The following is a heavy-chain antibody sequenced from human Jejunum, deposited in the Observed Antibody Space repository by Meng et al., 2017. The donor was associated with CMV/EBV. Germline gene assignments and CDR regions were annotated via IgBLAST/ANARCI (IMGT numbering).Heavy chain of an antibody. Sequence: AASGFTVSRSYMTWVRQAPGKGLEWVSIIYSGGSTYYADSVKGRFTISRDSSKNTLYLQMNSLRAEDTAIYYCAKNLGYYYGLDVWGQGTTVTVSS. J-gene: IGHJ6*02. CDR2: IYSGGST. CDR3: AKNLGYYYGLDV. V-gene: IGHV3-53*01. CDR1: GFTVSRSY.